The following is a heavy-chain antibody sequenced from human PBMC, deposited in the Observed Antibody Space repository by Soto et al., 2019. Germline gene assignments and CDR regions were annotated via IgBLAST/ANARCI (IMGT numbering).Heavy chain of an antibody. CDR1: GFTFSTFG. J-gene: IGHJ3*02. CDR2: INSDGSST. V-gene: IGHV3-74*01. Sequence: PGGSLRLSCAASGFTFSTFGMSWVRQAPGKGLEWVSAINSDGSSTCYADSVKGRFTISRDNAKNTLYLQMNSLRAEDTAVYYCARDRPTGTTYAFDIWGQGTMVTVSS. CDR3: ARDRPTGTTYAFDI. D-gene: IGHD1-1*01.